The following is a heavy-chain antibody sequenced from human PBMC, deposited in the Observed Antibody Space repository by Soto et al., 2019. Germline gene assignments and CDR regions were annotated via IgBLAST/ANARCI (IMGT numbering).Heavy chain of an antibody. CDR3: AKTLLVGGGDFDY. D-gene: IGHD3-10*01. J-gene: IGHJ4*02. Sequence: EVPLVESGGGLVQPGGSLRLSCAASGFTFSSYWMHWVRQAPGKGLVWVSRINSDGGSTSYADSVKGRFTISRDNAKNTLYLQMNSLSVEDTAVYYCAKTLLVGGGDFDYWGQGTLVTVSS. CDR1: GFTFSSYW. V-gene: IGHV3-74*01. CDR2: INSDGGST.